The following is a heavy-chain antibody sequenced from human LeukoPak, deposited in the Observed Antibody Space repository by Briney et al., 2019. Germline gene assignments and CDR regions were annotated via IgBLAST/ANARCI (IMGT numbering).Heavy chain of an antibody. Sequence: GGSLRLSCAASGFTFSSYAMSWVRQAPGKGLEWVSAISGSGGSTYYADSVKGRFTISRDNSKNTLYLQMNSLRAEDTAVYYCASFQREYDSSGYHEYFQHWGQGTLVTVSS. CDR1: GFTFSSYA. D-gene: IGHD3-22*01. CDR3: ASFQREYDSSGYHEYFQH. CDR2: ISGSGGST. J-gene: IGHJ1*01. V-gene: IGHV3-23*01.